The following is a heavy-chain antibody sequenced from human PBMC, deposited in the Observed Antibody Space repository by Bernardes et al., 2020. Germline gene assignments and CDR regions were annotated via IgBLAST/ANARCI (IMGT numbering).Heavy chain of an antibody. D-gene: IGHD3-10*01. J-gene: IGHJ5*02. CDR1: GYTFTSYG. Sequence: ASVKVSCKASGYTFTSYGISWVRQAPGQGLEWMGWISAYNGNTNYAQKLQGRVTMTTDTSTSTAYMELRSLRSDDTAVYYCARGDGPGSGSYRWPNWSFDPWGQGTLVTVSS. V-gene: IGHV1-18*01. CDR3: ARGDGPGSGSYRWPNWSFDP. CDR2: ISAYNGNT.